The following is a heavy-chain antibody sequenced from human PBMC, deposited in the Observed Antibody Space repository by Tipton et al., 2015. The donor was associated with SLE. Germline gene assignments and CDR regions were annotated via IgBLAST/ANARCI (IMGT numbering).Heavy chain of an antibody. CDR3: ARDLSYCTTTNCFVDY. CDR2: IHPSGGGS. V-gene: IGHV1-46*01. CDR1: GYTFTSHY. Sequence: QSGAEVKKPGASVKVSCKASGYTFTSHYMHWVRQAPGQGLEWMGIIHPSGGGSRYAQKFQGRVTMTRDTSTSTVYMELSSLRSEDTAVYFCARDLSYCTTTNCFVDYWGQGTLVTVSS. J-gene: IGHJ4*02. D-gene: IGHD2-2*01.